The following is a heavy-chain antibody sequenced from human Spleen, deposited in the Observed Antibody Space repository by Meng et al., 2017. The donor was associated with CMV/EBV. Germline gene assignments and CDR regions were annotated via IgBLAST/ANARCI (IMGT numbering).Heavy chain of an antibody. CDR1: GYTFTGYY. Sequence: ASVKVSCKASGYTFTGYYMHWVRQAPGQGLEWMGWINPNSGGTNYAQKFQGRVTMTTDTSISTTYMELSGLRSDDTAVYYCARGGFRSSKPFDYWGQGTLVTVSS. CDR2: INPNSGGT. D-gene: IGHD6-13*01. CDR3: ARGGFRSSKPFDY. V-gene: IGHV1-2*02. J-gene: IGHJ4*02.